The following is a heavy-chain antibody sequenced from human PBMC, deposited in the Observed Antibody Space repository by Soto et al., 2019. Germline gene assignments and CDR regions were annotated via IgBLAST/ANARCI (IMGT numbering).Heavy chain of an antibody. Sequence: GGSLRLSCAASGFTFSDYYMSWIRQAPGKGLEWVSYISSSSSYTNYADSVKGRFTISRDNAKNSLYLQMNSLRAEDTAVYYCARDDRGGNAYYYGMDVWGQGTTVTVSS. CDR2: ISSSSSYT. J-gene: IGHJ6*02. D-gene: IGHD2-15*01. V-gene: IGHV3-11*06. CDR1: GFTFSDYY. CDR3: ARDDRGGNAYYYGMDV.